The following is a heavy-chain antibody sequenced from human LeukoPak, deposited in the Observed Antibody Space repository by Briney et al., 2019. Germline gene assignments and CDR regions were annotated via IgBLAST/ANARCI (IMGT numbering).Heavy chain of an antibody. CDR2: IRYDGSNK. V-gene: IGHV3-30*02. Sequence: PGGSLRLSCAASGFTFSSHGMHWVRQAPGKGLEWVAFIRYDGSNKYYADSVKGRFTISRDNSKNTLYLQMNSLRAEDTAVYYCAKDLYSSSYYDYWGQGTLVTVSS. J-gene: IGHJ4*02. CDR3: AKDLYSSSYYDY. CDR1: GFTFSSHG. D-gene: IGHD6-13*01.